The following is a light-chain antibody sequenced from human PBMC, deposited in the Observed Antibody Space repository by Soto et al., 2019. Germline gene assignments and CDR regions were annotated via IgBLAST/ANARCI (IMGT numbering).Light chain of an antibody. CDR3: MQSTQLPPT. CDR2: EVS. CDR1: QSLLHITGETF. Sequence: VMTQTPLSLSVAPGQPASISCKSSQSLLHITGETFLFWYLQKPGQSPQLLIYEVSTRVSGVPDRFSGRGSGTDFTLEISRVETDDVGIYYCMQSTQLPPTFGQGTRLEIK. V-gene: IGKV2D-29*02. J-gene: IGKJ5*01.